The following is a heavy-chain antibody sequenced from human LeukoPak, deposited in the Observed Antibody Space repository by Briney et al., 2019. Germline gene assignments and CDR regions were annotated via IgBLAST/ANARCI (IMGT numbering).Heavy chain of an antibody. Sequence: PSETLSLTCTVSGGSVSSGSYYWSWIRQPPGKGLEWIGYIYYSGSTNYNPSLKSRVTISVDTSKNQFSLKLSSVTAADTAVYYCARDDCSGGSCYYPYFHYWAREPWSPSPQ. J-gene: IGHJ4*02. CDR3: ARDDCSGGSCYYPYFHY. CDR2: IYYSGST. D-gene: IGHD2-15*01. V-gene: IGHV4-61*01. CDR1: GGSVSSGSYY.